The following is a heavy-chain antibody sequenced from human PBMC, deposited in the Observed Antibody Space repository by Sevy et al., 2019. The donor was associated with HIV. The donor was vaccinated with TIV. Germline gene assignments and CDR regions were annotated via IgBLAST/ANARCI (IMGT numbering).Heavy chain of an antibody. Sequence: GGSLRLSCAASGFTFSSHGMHWVRQAPGKGLEWVAVISYDGSYKSYGDSVKGRFTMSRADSKNTLYLQMNSLRPEDTAVYYCARDSGYSINWYPAYWGQGTLVTVSS. CDR1: GFTFSSHG. J-gene: IGHJ4*02. V-gene: IGHV3-30*03. CDR3: ARDSGYSINWYPAY. D-gene: IGHD6-13*01. CDR2: ISYDGSYK.